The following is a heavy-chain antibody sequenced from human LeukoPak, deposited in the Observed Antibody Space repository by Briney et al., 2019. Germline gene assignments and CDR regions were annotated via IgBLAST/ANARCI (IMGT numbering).Heavy chain of an antibody. CDR3: ARDNGGWSASRAFDI. CDR1: GGSFRGYY. D-gene: IGHD6-19*01. CDR2: INHSGST. J-gene: IGHJ3*02. Sequence: SETLSLTCAVYGGSFRGYYWSWIRQPPGKGLEWIGEINHSGSTYYNPSLKSRVTISVDTSKNQFSLKLSSVTAADTAVYYCARDNGGWSASRAFDIWGQGTMVTVSS. V-gene: IGHV4-34*01.